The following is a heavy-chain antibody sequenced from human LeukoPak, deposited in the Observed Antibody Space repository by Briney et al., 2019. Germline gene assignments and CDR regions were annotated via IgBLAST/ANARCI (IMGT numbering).Heavy chain of an antibody. V-gene: IGHV3-23*01. Sequence: GGSLRLSCAASGFTFSSYAMSWGRQAPGKGLEWVSGISGSGVATYYADSGKGRFTISRDNSKNTLYLQMNSLRAEDTAVYYCAKSSPYCGGGCYSGYYYGMDVWGQGTTVTVSS. J-gene: IGHJ6*02. D-gene: IGHD2-21*02. CDR2: ISGSGVAT. CDR3: AKSSPYCGGGCYSGYYYGMDV. CDR1: GFTFSSYA.